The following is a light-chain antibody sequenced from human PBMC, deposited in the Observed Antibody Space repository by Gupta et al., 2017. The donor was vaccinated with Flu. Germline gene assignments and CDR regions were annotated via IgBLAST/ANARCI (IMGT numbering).Light chain of an antibody. CDR2: AAS. Sequence: GTLSLSPGERVTLSCTASQSVDSMYIAWYQHKPGQAPRLLIYAASTRATGIPGRFSGSGSGTDFTLTIGRLEPEGFAVYYCQHYRSSSWTFGQGTKVEIK. CDR3: QHYRSSSWT. CDR1: QSVDSMY. V-gene: IGKV3-20*01. J-gene: IGKJ1*01.